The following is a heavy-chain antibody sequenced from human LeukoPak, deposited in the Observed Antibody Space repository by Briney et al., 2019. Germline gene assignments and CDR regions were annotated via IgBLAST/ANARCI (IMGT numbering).Heavy chain of an antibody. CDR3: ATLPSSSGYYDAFDI. Sequence: YGXHWVRQAPGKGLEWVAFIRYDGSNKYYADSVKGRFTISRDNSKNTLYLQMNSLRAEDTAVYYCATLPSSSGYYDAFDIWGQGTMVTVSS. V-gene: IGHV3-30*02. D-gene: IGHD3-22*01. CDR2: IRYDGSNK. CDR1: YG. J-gene: IGHJ3*02.